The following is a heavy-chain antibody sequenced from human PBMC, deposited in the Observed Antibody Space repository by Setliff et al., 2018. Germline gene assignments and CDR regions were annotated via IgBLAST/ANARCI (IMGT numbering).Heavy chain of an antibody. V-gene: IGHV4-28*01. D-gene: IGHD3-10*01. J-gene: IGHJ4*02. CDR1: ANTLSTSYY. Sequence: SETLSLTCAVSANTLSTSYYWGWVRQPPGKGLEWIGDIYKGGSTYYNPSLKTRVTMSVDTSKNQLSLKLSSVTAADAALYYCAASRAYTGAVEEWFLPKTFDFWGQGSPVTVSS. CDR2: IYKGGST. CDR3: AASRAYTGAVEEWFLPKTFDF.